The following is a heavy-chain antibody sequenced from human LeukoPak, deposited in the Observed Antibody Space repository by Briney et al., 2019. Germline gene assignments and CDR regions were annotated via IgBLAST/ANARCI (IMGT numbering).Heavy chain of an antibody. J-gene: IGHJ4*02. Sequence: GGSLRLSCAASGFTFSSYAMSWVRQAPGKGLEWVSGISGSGSGTYYPDSVKGRFTISRDNSKNTLYLQMNSLRAEDTAVYYCAKGGIAAAGTSFYFDYWGQGTLVTVAS. CDR1: GFTFSSYA. CDR3: AKGGIAAAGTSFYFDY. CDR2: ISGSGSGT. D-gene: IGHD6-13*01. V-gene: IGHV3-23*01.